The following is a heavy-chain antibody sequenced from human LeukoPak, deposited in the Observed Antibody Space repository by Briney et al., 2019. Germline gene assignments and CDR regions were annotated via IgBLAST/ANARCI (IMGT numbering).Heavy chain of an antibody. Sequence: ASVKVSCKASGGTFSSYAISWVRQAPGQGLEWMGGIIPIFGTANYAQRFQGRVTITTDESTSTAYMELSSLRSEDTAVYYCARGPNGSGSYYLYYFDYWGQGTLVTVSS. J-gene: IGHJ4*02. D-gene: IGHD3-10*01. CDR3: ARGPNGSGSYYLYYFDY. CDR2: IIPIFGTA. V-gene: IGHV1-69*05. CDR1: GGTFSSYA.